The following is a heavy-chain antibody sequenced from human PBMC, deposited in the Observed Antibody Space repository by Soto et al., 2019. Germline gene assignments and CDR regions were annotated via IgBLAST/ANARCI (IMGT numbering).Heavy chain of an antibody. D-gene: IGHD3-3*02. CDR3: ARLLPHFWCCYFDS. CDR2: VYYSGTT. CDR1: NGSISSKIHY. Sequence: SETLSLTCTVSNGSISSKIHYWGWMRQPPGKGLEWIGTVYYSGTTYYNPSLKSRVIISVDPSKDQFSMKLSSVKAADSAVYYCARLLPHFWCCYFDSWGQGPLVTVSS. V-gene: IGHV4-39*01. J-gene: IGHJ4*02.